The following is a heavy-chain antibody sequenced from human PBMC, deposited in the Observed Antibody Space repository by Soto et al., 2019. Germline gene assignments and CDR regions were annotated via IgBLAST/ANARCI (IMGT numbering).Heavy chain of an antibody. Sequence: GGSLRLSCAASGFTFSSYGMSWVRQAPGKGLEWVANIKQDGSEKYYVDSVKGRFTISRDNAKNSLYLQMNSLRAEDTAVYYCAVDGGGVAPSVVWGKGTTVTVSS. CDR1: GFTFSSYG. V-gene: IGHV3-7*01. D-gene: IGHD3-3*01. CDR3: AVDGGGVAPSVV. CDR2: IKQDGSEK. J-gene: IGHJ6*04.